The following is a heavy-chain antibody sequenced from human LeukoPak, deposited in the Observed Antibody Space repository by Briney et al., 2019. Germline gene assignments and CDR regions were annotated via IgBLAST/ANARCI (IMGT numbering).Heavy chain of an antibody. CDR2: IYYSGST. J-gene: IGHJ5*02. CDR3: ARYLYTAMVTRVDP. V-gene: IGHV4-39*01. CDR1: DGSISSSSYY. Sequence: SETLSLTCTVSDGSISSSSYYWGRIRQPPGKGLEWIGSIYYSGSTSYNPSLKSRVTISVDTSKNQFSLKLRSVTAADTAVYYCARYLYTAMVTRVDPWGQGTLVTVSS. D-gene: IGHD5-18*01.